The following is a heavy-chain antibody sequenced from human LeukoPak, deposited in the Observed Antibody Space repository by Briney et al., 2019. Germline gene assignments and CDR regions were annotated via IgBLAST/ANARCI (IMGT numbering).Heavy chain of an antibody. CDR3: TRGLHDY. Sequence: GGSLRLSCAASAFTISGYWMNWVRQAPGKGLEWVASVTEDGNNEFYVDSVKGRFTISGDNAKNSLYLQMNSLRADDTAVYYCTRGLHDYWGQGTLVTVS. J-gene: IGHJ4*02. CDR1: AFTISGYW. CDR2: VTEDGNNE. V-gene: IGHV3-7*01. D-gene: IGHD2-15*01.